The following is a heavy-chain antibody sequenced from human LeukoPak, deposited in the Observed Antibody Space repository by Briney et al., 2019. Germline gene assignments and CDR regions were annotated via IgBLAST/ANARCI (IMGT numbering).Heavy chain of an antibody. CDR3: ATEADTAMALPKN. J-gene: IGHJ4*02. V-gene: IGHV3-15*01. CDR1: GFTFNNAW. CDR2: IKSKTDGGTA. Sequence: GGSLRLSCAAPGFTFNNAWMSWVRLAPGKGLEWVGRIKSKTDGGTADYAAPVKGRFTISRDDSKNMVFLQMNSLKIADTALYFCATEADTAMALPKNWGQGALVTVSS. D-gene: IGHD5-18*01.